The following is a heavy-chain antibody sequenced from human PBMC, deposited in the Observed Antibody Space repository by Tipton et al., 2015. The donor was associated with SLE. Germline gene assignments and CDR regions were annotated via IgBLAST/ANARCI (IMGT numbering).Heavy chain of an antibody. V-gene: IGHV4-34*01. J-gene: IGHJ4*02. CDR3: ARGIAVATPGY. CDR1: GGSFSAYY. D-gene: IGHD6-19*01. Sequence: TLSLTCAVYGGSFSAYYWSWIRQHPGKGLEWIGEINHSGSTNYNPSLKSRVTISVDTSKNQFSLKLSSVTAADTAVYYCARGIAVATPGYWGQGTLVTVSS. CDR2: INHSGST.